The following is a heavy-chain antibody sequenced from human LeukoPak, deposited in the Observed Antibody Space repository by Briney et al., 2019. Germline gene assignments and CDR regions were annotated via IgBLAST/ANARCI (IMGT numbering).Heavy chain of an antibody. Sequence: GGSLRLSCAASGFTFSSYSMNWVRQAPGKGLEWVSSISSSSSYIYYADSVKGRFTISRDNAKNSLYLQMNSLRAEDTAVYYCAREEYSGSYYFDYWGQGTLVTVST. CDR3: AREEYSGSYYFDY. J-gene: IGHJ4*02. D-gene: IGHD1-26*01. V-gene: IGHV3-21*01. CDR1: GFTFSSYS. CDR2: ISSSSSYI.